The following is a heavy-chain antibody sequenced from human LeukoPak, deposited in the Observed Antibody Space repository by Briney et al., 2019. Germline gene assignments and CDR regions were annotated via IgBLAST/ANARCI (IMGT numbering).Heavy chain of an antibody. CDR2: ISSSAGTI. Sequence: GGSLGLSCAASGSTFRNYEMNWVRQAPGKGLEWVSYISSSAGTIYYADSVKGRFTISRDNAKNSLYLQMNSLRAEDTAVYYCARPNYYDSSWAFDIWGQGTMVTVSS. V-gene: IGHV3-48*03. J-gene: IGHJ3*02. CDR3: ARPNYYDSSWAFDI. D-gene: IGHD3-22*01. CDR1: GSTFRNYE.